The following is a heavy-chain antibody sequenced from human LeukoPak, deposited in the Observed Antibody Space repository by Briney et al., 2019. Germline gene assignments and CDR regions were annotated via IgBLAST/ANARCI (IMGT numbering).Heavy chain of an antibody. Sequence: SVKVSCKASGGTFSSYAIRWVRQAPGQGLEWMGGIIPIFGTANYAQKFQGRVTITADESTSTAYMELSSLRSEDTAVYYCAREPIYTAMVDDGFDYWGQGTLVTVSS. CDR2: IIPIFGTA. V-gene: IGHV1-69*13. CDR1: GGTFSSYA. CDR3: AREPIYTAMVDDGFDY. J-gene: IGHJ4*02. D-gene: IGHD5-18*01.